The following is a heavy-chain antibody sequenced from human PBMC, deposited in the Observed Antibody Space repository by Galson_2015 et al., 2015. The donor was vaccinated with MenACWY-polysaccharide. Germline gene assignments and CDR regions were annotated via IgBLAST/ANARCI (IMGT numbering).Heavy chain of an antibody. CDR2: ISAYNGNT. J-gene: IGHJ6*02. D-gene: IGHD4-17*01. Sequence: SVKVSCKASGYTFTSYSISWVRQAPGQGLEWMGWISAYNGNTNYAQNFQDRVTMTTDTSTSTAYMELRSLRSDDTAMYYCARGGDYGHPYGMDVWGQGTTDTVSS. CDR1: GYTFTSYS. CDR3: ARGGDYGHPYGMDV. V-gene: IGHV1-18*01.